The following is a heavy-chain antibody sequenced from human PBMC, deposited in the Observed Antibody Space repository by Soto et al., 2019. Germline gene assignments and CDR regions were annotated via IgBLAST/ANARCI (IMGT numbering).Heavy chain of an antibody. CDR2: ISGSGGSP. CDR1: GFTFSSYA. V-gene: IGHV3-23*01. D-gene: IGHD3-3*01. J-gene: IGHJ4*02. CDR3: AKSPGPRFWRAYYRDY. Sequence: PGGSLRLSCAASGFTFSSYAMSWVRQAPGKGLEWVSAISGSGGSPYYADSVKGRFTISRDNSKNALYLQMNSLRAEDTAVYFCAKSPGPRFWRAYYRDYWGQGTLVTVSS.